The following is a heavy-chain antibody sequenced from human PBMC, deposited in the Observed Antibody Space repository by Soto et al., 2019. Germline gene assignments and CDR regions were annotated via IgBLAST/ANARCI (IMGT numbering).Heavy chain of an antibody. CDR2: ISGSGGST. CDR1: GFTFSSYA. V-gene: IGHV3-23*01. Sequence: EVQLLESGGGLVQPGGSLRLSCAASGFTFSSYAMSWVRQAPGKGLEWVSAISGSGGSTYYADSVKGRFTISRDNSKNTLDLQMNRLRAEDTAVYYCAKRQWDLYYYYGMDVWGQGTTVTVSS. J-gene: IGHJ6*02. D-gene: IGHD1-26*01. CDR3: AKRQWDLYYYYGMDV.